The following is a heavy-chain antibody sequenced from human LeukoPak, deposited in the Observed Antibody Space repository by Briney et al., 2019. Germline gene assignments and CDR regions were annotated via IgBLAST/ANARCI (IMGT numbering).Heavy chain of an antibody. CDR2: ISFSSSTI. CDR3: ARDTHYCGSGSPAFDI. J-gene: IGHJ3*02. CDR1: GFTFSSYE. V-gene: IGHV3-48*01. Sequence: PGGSLRLSCAASGFTFSSYEMNWVRQAPGKGLEWVSYISFSSSTIHYADSVKSRFTISRDNDKKSLYLQMNSLRVAEPAVYYGARDTHYCGSGSPAFDIWGQGKMATVSS. D-gene: IGHD3-10*01.